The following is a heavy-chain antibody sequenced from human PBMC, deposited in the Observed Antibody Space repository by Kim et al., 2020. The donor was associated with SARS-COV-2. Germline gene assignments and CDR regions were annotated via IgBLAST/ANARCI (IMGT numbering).Heavy chain of an antibody. D-gene: IGHD2-15*01. J-gene: IGHJ3*02. Sequence: GRFTITTDNSKNTMYLQMNSLRAEDTAVYYCAKDDSCSGGNCYSGAFDIWGQGTMVTVSS. CDR3: AKDDSCSGGNCYSGAFDI. V-gene: IGHV3-30*02.